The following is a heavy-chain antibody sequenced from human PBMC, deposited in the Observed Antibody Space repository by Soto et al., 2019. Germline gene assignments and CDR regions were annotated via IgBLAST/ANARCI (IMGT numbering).Heavy chain of an antibody. CDR3: AKVISRFCSGGSCYPSMLDY. Sequence: GGSLRLSCAASGFTFSSYAMSWVRQAPGKGLEWVSAISGSGGSTYYADSVKGRFTISRDNSKNTLYLQMNSLRAEDTAVYYCAKVISRFCSGGSCYPSMLDYWGQGTLVTVSS. CDR1: GFTFSSYA. CDR2: ISGSGGST. D-gene: IGHD2-15*01. V-gene: IGHV3-23*01. J-gene: IGHJ4*02.